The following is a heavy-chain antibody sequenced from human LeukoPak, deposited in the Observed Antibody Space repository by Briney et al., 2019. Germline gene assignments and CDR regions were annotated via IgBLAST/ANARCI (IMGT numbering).Heavy chain of an antibody. CDR1: GGPISTYH. J-gene: IGHJ4*02. V-gene: IGHV4-59*01. D-gene: IGHD3-16*02. CDR3: ARAVISFGGGIAKGFDC. Sequence: SETLSLTCTVSGGPISTYHWSWIRQPPGKGPEWIGYVYYSGSTDYSPSLKSRATISVDTSMNQFSLSLSSVTAADTAIYYCARAVISFGGGIAKGFDCWGQGTLVTVSS. CDR2: VYYSGST.